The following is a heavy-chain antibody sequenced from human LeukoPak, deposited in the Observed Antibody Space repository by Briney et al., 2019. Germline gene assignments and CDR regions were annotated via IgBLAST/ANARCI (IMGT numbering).Heavy chain of an antibody. V-gene: IGHV1-18*01. J-gene: IGHJ4*02. D-gene: IGHD3-22*01. Sequence: GASVKVSCKASGYTFTSYGMSWVRQAPGQGLEWMGWISAYSGNTNYAQKLQGRVTMTTDTSTSTAYLELRSLRSDDTAVYYCARMVYYYDSSGYYPDYWGQGTLVTVSS. CDR3: ARMVYYYDSSGYYPDY. CDR1: GYTFTSYG. CDR2: ISAYSGNT.